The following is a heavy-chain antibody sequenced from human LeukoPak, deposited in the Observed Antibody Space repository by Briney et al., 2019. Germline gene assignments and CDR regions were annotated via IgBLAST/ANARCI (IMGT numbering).Heavy chain of an antibody. D-gene: IGHD2-15*01. V-gene: IGHV1-58*02. CDR2: IVVGSGNT. J-gene: IGHJ6*02. CDR1: GFTFTNSA. Sequence: SVKVSCKASGFTFTNSAMQWVRQARGQRLEWIGWIVVGSGNTNYAQKFQERVTITRDMSTSTAYMELSSLRSEDTAVYYCAATVDYCSGGSCYNYYYGMDVWGQGTTVTVSS. CDR3: AATVDYCSGGSCYNYYYGMDV.